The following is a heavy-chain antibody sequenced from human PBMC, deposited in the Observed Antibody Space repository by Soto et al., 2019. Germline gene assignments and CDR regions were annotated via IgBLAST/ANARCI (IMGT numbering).Heavy chain of an antibody. V-gene: IGHV4-34*01. D-gene: IGHD2-15*01. Sequence: QVQLQQWGAGLLKPSETLSLTCAVYGGSFSGYYWSWIRQPPGKGLEWIGEINHSGSTNYNPSLKSRVTMSADTSKGQFSLKLSAVTAADTAVYYCARGRCSATYCYSYFDSWGQGTLVTVSS. CDR1: GGSFSGYY. CDR2: INHSGST. J-gene: IGHJ4*02. CDR3: ARGRCSATYCYSYFDS.